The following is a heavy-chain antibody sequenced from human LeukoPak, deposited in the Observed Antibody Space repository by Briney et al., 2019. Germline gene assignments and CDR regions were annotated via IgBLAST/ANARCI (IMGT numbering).Heavy chain of an antibody. V-gene: IGHV3-23*01. Sequence: GGSLRLSCAASGFTFNNYAMNWFRQAPGKGLEGVSSIGGGGETTYYADSAKGRFTISRDNSQNTLYLQMNSLRAEDTAVYYCARDSADYVGYFFFDYWGQGTLVTVSS. CDR3: ARDSADYVGYFFFDY. D-gene: IGHD4-17*01. CDR1: GFTFNNYA. CDR2: IGGGGETT. J-gene: IGHJ4*02.